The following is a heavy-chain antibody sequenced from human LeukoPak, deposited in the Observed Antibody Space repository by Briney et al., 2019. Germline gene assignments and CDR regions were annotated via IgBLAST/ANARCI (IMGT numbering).Heavy chain of an antibody. CDR3: ATDPLDSSGWYQVGDY. Sequence: GGSLRLSCVAAGFTFSTYAMHWVRQAPGKGLEWVAVMSFDGSNKYYADSVKGRFTMSRDNSKNTLYLQLNSLKIEDTAVYYCATDPLDSSGWYQVGDYWGQGTLVTVSS. J-gene: IGHJ4*02. CDR2: MSFDGSNK. D-gene: IGHD3-22*01. V-gene: IGHV3-30*04. CDR1: GFTFSTYA.